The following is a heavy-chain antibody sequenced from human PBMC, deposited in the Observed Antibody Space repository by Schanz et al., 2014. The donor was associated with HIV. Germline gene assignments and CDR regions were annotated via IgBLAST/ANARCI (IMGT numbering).Heavy chain of an antibody. CDR3: ALSRPSGYGGRWYFDL. J-gene: IGHJ2*01. CDR2: ISGSSIT. CDR1: GFTFSSYA. V-gene: IGHV3-23*01. Sequence: EVQLLESGGGLVQPGGSLRLSCAASGFTFSSYAMSWVRQAPGKGLEWVSAISGSSITYSADSVKGRFTISRDNSKNTLYLPMKSLRAEDTAVYYCALSRPSGYGGRWYFDLWGRGTLVAVSS. D-gene: IGHD2-15*01.